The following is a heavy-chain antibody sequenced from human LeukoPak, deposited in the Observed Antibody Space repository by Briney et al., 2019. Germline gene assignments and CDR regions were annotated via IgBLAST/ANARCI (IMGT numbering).Heavy chain of an antibody. Sequence: SETLSLTCTVSGYSISSGYYWGWIRQPPGKGLEWIGEINHSGSTNYNPSLKSRVTISVDTSRKQFFLKLSSVTAADTAVYYCASWVSSSWYEGYFDYWGQGTLVTVSS. D-gene: IGHD6-13*01. J-gene: IGHJ4*02. V-gene: IGHV4-38-2*02. CDR2: INHSGST. CDR1: GYSISSGYY. CDR3: ASWVSSSWYEGYFDY.